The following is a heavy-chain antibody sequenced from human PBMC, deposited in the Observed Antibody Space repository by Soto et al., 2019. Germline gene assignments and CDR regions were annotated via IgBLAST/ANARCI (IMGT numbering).Heavy chain of an antibody. CDR1: GGSISSSSYY. Sequence: SETLSLTCTVSGGSISSSSYYWGWIRQPPGKGLEWIGSIYYSGSTYYNPSLKSRVTISVDTSKNQFSLKLSSVTAADTAVYYCASVLRFLEWSYSDYYDYYYMDVWGKGTTVTVSS. D-gene: IGHD3-3*01. J-gene: IGHJ6*03. V-gene: IGHV4-39*01. CDR2: IYYSGST. CDR3: ASVLRFLEWSYSDYYDYYYMDV.